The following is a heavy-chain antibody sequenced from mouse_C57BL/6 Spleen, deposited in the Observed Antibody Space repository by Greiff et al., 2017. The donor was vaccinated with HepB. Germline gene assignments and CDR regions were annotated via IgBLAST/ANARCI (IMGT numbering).Heavy chain of an antibody. Sequence: QVQLQQSGAELARPGASVKLSCKASGYTFTSYGISWVKQRPGQGLEWIGEIYPRSGNTYYNEKFKGKATLTADKSSSTAYMELRSLTSEDSAVYFCARSSDYGDYAIDYWGQGTSVTVSS. CDR2: IYPRSGNT. D-gene: IGHD1-1*01. CDR1: GYTFTSYG. CDR3: ARSSDYGDYAIDY. V-gene: IGHV1-81*01. J-gene: IGHJ4*01.